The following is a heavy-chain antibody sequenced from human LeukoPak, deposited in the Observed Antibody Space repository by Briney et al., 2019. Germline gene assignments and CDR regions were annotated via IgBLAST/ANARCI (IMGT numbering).Heavy chain of an antibody. CDR1: GYSISSGYY. CDR3: ARHSYYDPYNWFDP. CDR2: IYHSGST. D-gene: IGHD3-3*01. J-gene: IGHJ5*02. V-gene: IGHV4-38-2*01. Sequence: KTSETLSLTCAVSGYSISSGYYWGWIRQPPGKGLEWIGSIYHSGSTYYNPSLKSRVTISVDTSKNQFSLKLSSVTAADTAVYYCARHSYYDPYNWFDPWGQGTLVTVSS.